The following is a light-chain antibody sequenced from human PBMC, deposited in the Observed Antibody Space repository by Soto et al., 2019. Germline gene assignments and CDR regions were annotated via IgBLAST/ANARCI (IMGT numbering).Light chain of an antibody. CDR2: QTS. J-gene: IGKJ1*01. Sequence: EIVMTQSPATLSVSPGERVALSCRASQSVRSNLAWYQQKPGQPPRLLIYQTSTRATGVPPRFSGSGSGREFTLTISSLQSEDFAVYYCQQYNDWAPWTFGQGTKVEI. CDR3: QQYNDWAPWT. V-gene: IGKV3-15*01. CDR1: QSVRSN.